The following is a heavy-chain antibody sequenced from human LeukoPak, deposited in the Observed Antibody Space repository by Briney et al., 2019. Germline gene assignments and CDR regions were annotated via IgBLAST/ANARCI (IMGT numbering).Heavy chain of an antibody. V-gene: IGHV3-15*01. CDR3: TGPPV. CDR2: IKSKADGGTT. Sequence: GGSLRLSCAASGLSVGDAWVSWVRQAPGKGLEWVGRIKSKADGGTTDYAASVKGRFTISRDDSKNTLYLQMNSLSTEDTAVYYCTGPPVWGQGTLVTVSS. J-gene: IGHJ1*01. CDR1: GLSVGDAW.